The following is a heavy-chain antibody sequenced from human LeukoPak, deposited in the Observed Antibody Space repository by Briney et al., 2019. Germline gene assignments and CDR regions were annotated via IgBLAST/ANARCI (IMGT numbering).Heavy chain of an antibody. Sequence: PSQTLSLTCTVSGGSISSGSYYWSWIRRPAGKGLEWIGRIYTSGSTNYNPSLKSRVTISVDTSKNQFSLKLSSVTAADTAVYYCASGRWLQPISYAFDIWGQGTMVTVSS. J-gene: IGHJ3*02. CDR1: GGSISSGSYY. CDR2: IYTSGST. D-gene: IGHD5-24*01. CDR3: ASGRWLQPISYAFDI. V-gene: IGHV4-61*02.